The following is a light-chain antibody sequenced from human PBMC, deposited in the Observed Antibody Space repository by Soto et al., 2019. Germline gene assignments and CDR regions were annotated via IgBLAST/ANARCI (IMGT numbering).Light chain of an antibody. CDR1: QSISSCY. J-gene: IGKJ1*01. CDR2: GAS. CDR3: QQYGSSSWT. V-gene: IGKV3-20*01. Sequence: VMSQSPATLSLSPGKRTTLSCSASQSISSCYLAWYQQRPGQAPRLLIYGASSRATGIPDRFSGSGSGTEFTLTISRLEPEDFAVYYCQQYGSSSWTFGQGTKVDIK.